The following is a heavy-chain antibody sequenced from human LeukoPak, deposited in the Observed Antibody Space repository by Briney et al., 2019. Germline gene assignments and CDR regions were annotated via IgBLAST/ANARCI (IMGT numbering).Heavy chain of an antibody. D-gene: IGHD1-26*01. V-gene: IGHV1-69*05. J-gene: IGHJ4*02. CDR2: IIPIFGTA. CDR3: ARDRSGSRDY. CDR1: GGTFSSYA. Sequence: ASVKVSCKASGGTFSSYAISWVRQAPGQGLEWMGGIIPIFGTANYAQKFQGRVTMTTDTSTSTAYMELRSLRSDDTAVYYCARDRSGSRDYWGQGTLVTVSS.